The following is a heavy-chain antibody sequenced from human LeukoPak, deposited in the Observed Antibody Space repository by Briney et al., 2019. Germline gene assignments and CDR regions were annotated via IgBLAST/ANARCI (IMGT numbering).Heavy chain of an antibody. J-gene: IGHJ6*02. V-gene: IGHV1-18*04. CDR2: ISAYNGNT. D-gene: IGHD4-17*01. CDR1: GYTFTGYY. CDR3: ARTYGDYADGMDV. Sequence: ASVKVSCKASGYTFTGYYMHWVRQAPGQGLEWMGWISAYNGNTNYAQKLQGRVTMTTDTSTSTAYMELRSLRPDDTAVYYCARTYGDYADGMDVWGQGTTVTVSS.